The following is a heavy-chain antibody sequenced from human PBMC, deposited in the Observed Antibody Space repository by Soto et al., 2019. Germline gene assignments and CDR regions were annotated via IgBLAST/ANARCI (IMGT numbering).Heavy chain of an antibody. CDR2: IIPVFGTA. J-gene: IGHJ5*02. D-gene: IGHD3-9*01. CDR1: GGTFSSYA. V-gene: IGHV1-69*06. CDR3: ARDRPPYYDILTGYRTSGWFDP. Sequence: QVQLVQSGAEVKKPGSSVKVSCKASGGTFSSYAISWVRQAPGQGLEWMGGIIPVFGTANYAQKFQGRVTITADKYTSTAYMELSSLRSEDTAVYYCARDRPPYYDILTGYRTSGWFDPWGQGTLVTVSS.